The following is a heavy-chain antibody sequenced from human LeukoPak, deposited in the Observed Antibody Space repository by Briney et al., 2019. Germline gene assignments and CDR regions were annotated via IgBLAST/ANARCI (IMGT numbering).Heavy chain of an antibody. J-gene: IGHJ4*02. CDR3: VKGSYASTWFGFDY. Sequence: GGSLRLSCAASGFNVNSNFMSWVRQAPGKGLEYVSVISSDGGSTYYADSVKGRFTISRDNSKNTLYLQMSSLRAEDTAVYYCVKGSYASTWFGFDYWGQGTLVTVAS. CDR1: GFNVNSNF. CDR2: ISSDGGST. D-gene: IGHD3-10*01. V-gene: IGHV3-64D*09.